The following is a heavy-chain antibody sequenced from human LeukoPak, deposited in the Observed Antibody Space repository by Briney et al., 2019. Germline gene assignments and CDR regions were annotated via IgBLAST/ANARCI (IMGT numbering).Heavy chain of an antibody. Sequence: ASVKVSCKASGYTFTGYYMHRVRQAPGQGLEWMGWINPNSGGTNYAQKFQGRVTMTRDTSISTAYMELSRLRSDDTAVYYCARVASIAAPTTYDYWGQGTLVTVSS. D-gene: IGHD6-6*01. CDR2: INPNSGGT. CDR3: ARVASIAAPTTYDY. V-gene: IGHV1-2*02. J-gene: IGHJ4*02. CDR1: GYTFTGYY.